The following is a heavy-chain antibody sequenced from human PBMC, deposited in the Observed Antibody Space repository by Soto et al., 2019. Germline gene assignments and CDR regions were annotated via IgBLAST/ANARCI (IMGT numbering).Heavy chain of an antibody. D-gene: IGHD6-13*01. J-gene: IGHJ4*02. CDR1: GGSFSGYY. Sequence: PSETLSLTCAVYGGSFSGYYWSWIRQPPGKGLEWIGEINHSGSTNYNPSLKSRVTISVDTSKNQLSLKLSSVTAADTAVYYCARWVAAAGNFDYWGQGTLVTVSS. V-gene: IGHV4-34*01. CDR2: INHSGST. CDR3: ARWVAAAGNFDY.